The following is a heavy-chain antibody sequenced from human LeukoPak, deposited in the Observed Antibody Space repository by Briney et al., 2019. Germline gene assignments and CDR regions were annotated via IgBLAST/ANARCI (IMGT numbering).Heavy chain of an antibody. Sequence: SRTLSLTCTVSGGSLSSGDYYWSWIRQPPGKGLEWMGYIYYSGSTYYNPSLKSRVTISVDTSKNQFSLKLSSVTAADTAVYYCARVGDCSSTSCSNWGQGTLVTVSS. V-gene: IGHV4-30-4*08. J-gene: IGHJ4*02. CDR2: IYYSGST. D-gene: IGHD2-2*01. CDR3: ARVGDCSSTSCSN. CDR1: GGSLSSGDYY.